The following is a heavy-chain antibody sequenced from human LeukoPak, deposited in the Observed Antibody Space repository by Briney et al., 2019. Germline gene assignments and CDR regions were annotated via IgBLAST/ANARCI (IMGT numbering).Heavy chain of an antibody. CDR1: GFTFSSHG. D-gene: IGHD5-24*01. Sequence: GGSLRLSCVASGFTFSSHGMHWVRQAPGKGLEWVAIISNDGSNKYYADSVKGRFTISRDSSRNTLSLQMNSLKPEDTAVYYCARDPRDGYGHFDYWGQGTLVTVSS. J-gene: IGHJ4*02. CDR2: ISNDGSNK. CDR3: ARDPRDGYGHFDY. V-gene: IGHV3-30*14.